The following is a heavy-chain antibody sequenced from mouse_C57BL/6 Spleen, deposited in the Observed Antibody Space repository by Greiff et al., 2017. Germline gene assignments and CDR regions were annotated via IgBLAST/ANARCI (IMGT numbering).Heavy chain of an antibody. Sequence: VQLQQSGPGLVQPSQSLSITCTASGFSLTSYGVHWVRQSPGKGLEWLGVICSGGSTAYYAAFMSRLSIIRDNTKSQVFYKMNSLQADDTAIYYCGEGHYYGSTWFAYWGQGTMVTVSA. CDR3: GEGHYYGSTWFAY. D-gene: IGHD1-1*01. CDR1: GFSLTSYG. V-gene: IGHV2-5*01. J-gene: IGHJ3*01. CDR2: ICSGGST.